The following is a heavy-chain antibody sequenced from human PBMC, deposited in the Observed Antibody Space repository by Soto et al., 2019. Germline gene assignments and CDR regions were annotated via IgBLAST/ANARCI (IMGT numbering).Heavy chain of an antibody. D-gene: IGHD4-17*01. CDR1: GGTFSSYA. J-gene: IGHJ6*02. CDR3: EREKFGPHYGCNSHGMDV. V-gene: IGHV1-69*06. CDR2: IIPIFGTA. Sequence: QVQLVQSGAEVKKPGSSVKVSCKASGGTFSSYAISWVRQAPGQGLEWMGGIIPIFGTANYAQKFQGRVTITAAKSTRTAYRELSSLRSEDTAVYYCEREKFGPHYGCNSHGMDVWGQGTTVTVSS.